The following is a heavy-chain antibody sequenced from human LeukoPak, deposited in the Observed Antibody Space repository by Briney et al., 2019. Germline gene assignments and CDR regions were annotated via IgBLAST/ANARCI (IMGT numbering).Heavy chain of an antibody. J-gene: IGHJ4*02. Sequence: SGGSLRLSCAASGFTFSSYAMSWVRQAPGKGLEWVSAISGSGGSTYYADSVKGRFTISRDNSKNTLYLQMNSLRAEDTAAYYCARGKYVLRFLEWLEDEGNDYWGQGTLVTVSS. D-gene: IGHD3-3*01. CDR2: ISGSGGST. CDR1: GFTFSSYA. CDR3: ARGKYVLRFLEWLEDEGNDY. V-gene: IGHV3-23*01.